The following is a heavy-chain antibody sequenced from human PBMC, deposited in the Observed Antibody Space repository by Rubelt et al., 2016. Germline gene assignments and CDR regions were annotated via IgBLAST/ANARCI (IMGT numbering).Heavy chain of an antibody. V-gene: IGHV3-7*03. CDR1: EFTFSTYW. Sequence: GGGLVQPGGSLRLSCAASEFTFSTYWMIWVRQAPGKGLEWVANINKDGSQKFYVDSVKGRFTISRDNTKNSLYLQMNSLRVEDTAVYYCARNLNWFDLWGQGTLVTVSS. CDR2: INKDGSQK. J-gene: IGHJ5*02. CDR3: ARNLNWFDL.